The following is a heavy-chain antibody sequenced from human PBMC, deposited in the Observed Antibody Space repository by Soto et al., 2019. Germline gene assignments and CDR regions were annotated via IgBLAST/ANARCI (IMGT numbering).Heavy chain of an antibody. J-gene: IGHJ6*01. V-gene: IGHV1-18*01. D-gene: IGHD2-2*01. CDR2: ISAYNGNS. CDR1: AYTFTSYG. Sequence: QIQLVQSGGEVKKPGASVKVSCKASAYTFTSYGINWVRQAPRQGLEWVGWISAYNGNSNYAQKYQGRVTMTTDTSTSTAYMELSSLRSDDTAVYYCARIADCSTTSSSFPSRFHVRGYYDYYGLDVW. CDR3: ARIADCSTTSSSFPSRFHVRGYYDYYGLDV.